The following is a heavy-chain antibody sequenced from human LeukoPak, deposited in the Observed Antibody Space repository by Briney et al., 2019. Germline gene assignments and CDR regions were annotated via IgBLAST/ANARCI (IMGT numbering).Heavy chain of an antibody. CDR3: ARGGRITIFGVVITEYYFDY. V-gene: IGHV1-8*01. J-gene: IGHJ4*02. CDR1: GYTFTSYG. CDR2: INPNSGNT. Sequence: ASVKVSCKTSGYTFTSYGISWVRQAPGQGLEWMGWINPNSGNTGYAQKLQGRVTITRNTSISTAYMELSSLRSEDTAVYYCARGGRITIFGVVITEYYFDYWGQGTLVTVSS. D-gene: IGHD3-3*01.